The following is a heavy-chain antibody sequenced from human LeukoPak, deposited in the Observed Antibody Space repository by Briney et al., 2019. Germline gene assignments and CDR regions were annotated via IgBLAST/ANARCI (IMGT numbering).Heavy chain of an antibody. J-gene: IGHJ4*02. D-gene: IGHD3-3*01. CDR3: AKSTPMYYDFWSGQPV. V-gene: IGHV3-23*01. CDR2: ISGSGGST. CDR1: GFTFSSYA. Sequence: PGGSLRLSCAASGFTFSSYAMSWVRQAPGKGLEWVSAISGSGGSTYYADSVKGRFTISRDNSKNTLYLQMNSLRAEDTAVYYCAKSTPMYYDFWSGQPVWGQGTLVTVSS.